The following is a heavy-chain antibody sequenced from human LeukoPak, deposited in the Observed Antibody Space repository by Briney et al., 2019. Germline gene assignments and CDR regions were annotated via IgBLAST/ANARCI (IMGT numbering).Heavy chain of an antibody. V-gene: IGHV1-18*01. Sequence: ASVKVSCKVSLYTFISYGISWVRQAPGQGLEWMGWISTYNGNTNYAQKLQGRVTMTTDTSTSTAYMELRSLRSDDTAVYYCARTTTDGAGRPLFDYWGQGTLVTVSS. CDR2: ISTYNGNT. D-gene: IGHD4-17*01. J-gene: IGHJ4*02. CDR1: LYTFISYG. CDR3: ARTTTDGAGRPLFDY.